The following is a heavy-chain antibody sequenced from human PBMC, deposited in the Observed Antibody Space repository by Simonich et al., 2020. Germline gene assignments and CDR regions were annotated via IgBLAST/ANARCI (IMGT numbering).Heavy chain of an antibody. Sequence: QVQLVESGGGVVQPGRSLRLSCAASGFTLSSYAMHWVRQAPGKRLDVLAVTSYDGSHKYYADSWKGRFTISRDNSKNPLFLQMNSLIAEDTAVYYCAREGAGNDAFDIWGQGTMVTVSS. J-gene: IGHJ3*02. D-gene: IGHD1-26*01. CDR2: TSYDGSHK. V-gene: IGHV3-30*07. CDR1: GFTLSSYA. CDR3: AREGAGNDAFDI.